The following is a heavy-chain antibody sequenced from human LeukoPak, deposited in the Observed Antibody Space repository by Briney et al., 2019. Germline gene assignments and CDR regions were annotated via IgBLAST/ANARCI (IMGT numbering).Heavy chain of an antibody. V-gene: IGHV4-39*01. Sequence: SETLSLTCTVSGGSISSSSYYWGWIRQPPGKGLEWIGSIYYSGSTYYNPSLKSRVTISVDTSKNQFSLKLSSVTAADTAVYYCASKSDFGWSGGEDYFDYWGQGTLVTVSS. J-gene: IGHJ4*02. CDR3: ASKSDFGWSGGEDYFDY. CDR1: GGSISSSSYY. D-gene: IGHD3-9*01. CDR2: IYYSGST.